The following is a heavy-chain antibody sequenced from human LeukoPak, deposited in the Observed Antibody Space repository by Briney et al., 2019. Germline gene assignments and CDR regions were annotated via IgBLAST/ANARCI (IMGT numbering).Heavy chain of an antibody. CDR3: ARHKDYYYAYMDV. Sequence: SETLSLTCAVYGGSFSGYYWSWIRQPPGKGLEWIGEINHSGSTNYNPSLKSRVTISVDTSKNQFSLKLSSVTAADTAVYYCARHKDYYYAYMDVWGKGTTVTISS. CDR1: GGSFSGYY. V-gene: IGHV4-34*01. CDR2: INHSGST. J-gene: IGHJ6*03.